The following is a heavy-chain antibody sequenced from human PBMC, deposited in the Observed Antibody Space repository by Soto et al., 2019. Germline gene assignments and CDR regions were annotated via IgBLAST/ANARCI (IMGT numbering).Heavy chain of an antibody. J-gene: IGHJ6*02. CDR3: ARCIQQDYYYGMDV. Sequence: QAQLVQSGAVVKKPGASVKVSCKASGYTFYSHSISWVRQAPGQGLEWMGRISADNSNTKYAQKFRGRVTMTTDTSTSTVYMELRNLRSDDTAVYYCARCIQQDYYYGMDVWGQGTTVTVSS. D-gene: IGHD5-18*01. CDR1: GYTFYSHS. V-gene: IGHV1-18*01. CDR2: ISADNSNT.